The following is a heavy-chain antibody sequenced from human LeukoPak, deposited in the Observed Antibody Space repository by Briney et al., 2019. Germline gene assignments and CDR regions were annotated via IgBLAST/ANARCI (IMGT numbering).Heavy chain of an antibody. Sequence: ASVKVSCKASGYTFSSYAMNWVRQAPGQGLEWMGWINTNTGNPTYAQGFTGRFVFSLDTSVSTAFLQISNLKAEDTAVYYCARDYRRDGYNSHPDYWGQGTLVFVSS. D-gene: IGHD5-24*01. CDR2: INTNTGNP. V-gene: IGHV7-4-1*02. CDR1: GYTFSSYA. J-gene: IGHJ4*02. CDR3: ARDYRRDGYNSHPDY.